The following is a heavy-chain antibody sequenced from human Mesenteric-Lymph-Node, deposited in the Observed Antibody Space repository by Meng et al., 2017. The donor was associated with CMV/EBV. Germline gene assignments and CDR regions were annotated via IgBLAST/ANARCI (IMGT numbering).Heavy chain of an antibody. J-gene: IGHJ4*02. CDR1: GYSFIDYY. Sequence: ASVKVSCKASGYSFIDYYIHWVRQAPGQGLEWMGRISPRSGGTKYAQKFQGRVTMTRDTSISTAYMELSRLRSDDTAVYYCARASSWYPDIWGQGTLVTVSS. V-gene: IGHV1-2*06. CDR3: ARASSWYPDI. CDR2: ISPRSGGT. D-gene: IGHD6-13*01.